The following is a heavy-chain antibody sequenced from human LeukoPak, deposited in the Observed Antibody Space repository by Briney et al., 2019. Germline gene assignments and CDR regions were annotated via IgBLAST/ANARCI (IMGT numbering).Heavy chain of an antibody. J-gene: IGHJ4*02. Sequence: GGSLRLSCVVSGFTFRYYSMNWVRQSPGRGLEWVSAISSDANYIYYADSVKGRFTISRDNANNSLYLQMDSLRAEDAAVYYCASDRSTLTNSDYWGQGTLVTVSS. CDR2: ISSDANYI. D-gene: IGHD4-17*01. CDR3: ASDRSTLTNSDY. CDR1: GFTFRYYS. V-gene: IGHV3-21*01.